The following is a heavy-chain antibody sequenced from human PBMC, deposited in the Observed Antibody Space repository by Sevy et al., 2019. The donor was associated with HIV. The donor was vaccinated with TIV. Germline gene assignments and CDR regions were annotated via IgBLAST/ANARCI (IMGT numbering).Heavy chain of an antibody. J-gene: IGHJ4*02. D-gene: IGHD5-18*01. V-gene: IGHV3-7*01. CDR1: GFTFSTYW. CDR3: VRGGVGGYSYSLDS. Sequence: GVSLRLSCAASGFTFSTYWMSWVRQAPGKGLEWVATMKQDGSEKDYVDSVKGRFTISRDNAKNSLYLQMNSLRGEDTAVYYCVRGGVGGYSYSLDSWGQGTLVTVSS. CDR2: MKQDGSEK.